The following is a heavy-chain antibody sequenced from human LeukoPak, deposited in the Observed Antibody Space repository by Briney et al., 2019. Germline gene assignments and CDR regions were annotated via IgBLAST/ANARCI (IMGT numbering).Heavy chain of an antibody. CDR1: GGSISSSNW. CDR3: AREEVVGDDAFDI. Sequence: SETPSLTCAVSGGSISSSNWWSWVRQPPGKGLEWIGEIYHSGSTNYNPSLKSRVTISVDRSKNQFSLKLSSVTAADTAVYYCAREEVVGDDAFDIWGQGTMVTVSS. D-gene: IGHD1-26*01. CDR2: IYHSGST. V-gene: IGHV4-4*02. J-gene: IGHJ3*02.